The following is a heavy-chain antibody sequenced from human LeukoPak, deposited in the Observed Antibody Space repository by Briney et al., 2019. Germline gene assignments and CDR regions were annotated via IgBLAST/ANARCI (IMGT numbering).Heavy chain of an antibody. CDR1: GFTFSSYG. Sequence: PGGSLRLSCAASGFTFSSYGMHWVRQAPGKGLEWVAVIWYDGSNKYYADSVKGRFTISRDNSKNTLYLQMNSLRAEDTAVYYCARGRPRYCSSTSCYFTPVMDVWGQGTTVTVSS. J-gene: IGHJ6*02. CDR3: ARGRPRYCSSTSCYFTPVMDV. V-gene: IGHV3-33*01. D-gene: IGHD2-2*01. CDR2: IWYDGSNK.